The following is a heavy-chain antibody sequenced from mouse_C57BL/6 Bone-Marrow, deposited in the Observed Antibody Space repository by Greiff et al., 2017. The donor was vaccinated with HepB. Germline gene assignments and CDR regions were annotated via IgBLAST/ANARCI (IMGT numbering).Heavy chain of an antibody. D-gene: IGHD2-4*01. CDR1: GYTFTSYW. CDR3: ASGLRRGFAY. Sequence: QVQLQQPGAELVKPGASVKLSCKASGYTFTSYWMHWVKQRPGQGLEWIGMIHPNSGSTNYNEKFKSKATLTVDKSSSTAYMQLSSLTSEDSAVYYCASGLRRGFAYWGQGTLVTVSA. CDR2: IHPNSGST. J-gene: IGHJ3*01. V-gene: IGHV1-64*01.